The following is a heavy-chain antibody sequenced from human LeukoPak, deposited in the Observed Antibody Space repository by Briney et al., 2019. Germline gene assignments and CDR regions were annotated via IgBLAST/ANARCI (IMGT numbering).Heavy chain of an antibody. CDR3: AREVSGDPGGY. Sequence: ASVKVSCKASGYTFTCYYIHWVRQAPGQGLEWLGRINPNRGGTNYAQKFQDRVTMTRDTSISTAYMDLNRLRFDDTAVYYCAREVSGDPGGYWGQGTLVTVSS. J-gene: IGHJ4*02. CDR1: GYTFTCYY. CDR2: INPNRGGT. D-gene: IGHD7-27*01. V-gene: IGHV1-2*06.